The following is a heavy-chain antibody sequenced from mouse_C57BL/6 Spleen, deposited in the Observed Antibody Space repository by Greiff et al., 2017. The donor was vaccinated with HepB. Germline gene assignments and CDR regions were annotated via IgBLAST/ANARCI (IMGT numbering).Heavy chain of an antibody. CDR2: IDPSDSET. CDR1: GYTFTSYW. CDR3: ARFDGYLHWYFDV. D-gene: IGHD2-3*01. J-gene: IGHJ1*03. V-gene: IGHV1-52*01. Sequence: QVQLQQPGAELVRPGSSVKLSCKASGYTFTSYWMHWVKQRPIQGLEWIGNIDPSDSETHYNQKFKDKATLTVDKSSSTAYMQLSSRTSEDSAVYYCARFDGYLHWYFDVWGTGTTVTVSS.